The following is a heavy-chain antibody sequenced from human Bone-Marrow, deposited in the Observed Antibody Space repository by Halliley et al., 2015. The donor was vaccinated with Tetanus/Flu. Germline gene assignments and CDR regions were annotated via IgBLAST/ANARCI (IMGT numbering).Heavy chain of an antibody. CDR1: GESFSGYY. Sequence: TLSLTCAVYGESFSGYYWNWIRQPPGKGLEWIGEINHSGSTNYNPSLKSRVTISVDTSKNQFSLRLTSVTAADTAVYYCASHSGWANFDYWGQGILVNVSS. V-gene: IGHV4-34*01. CDR2: INHSGST. J-gene: IGHJ4*02. CDR3: ASHSGWANFDY. D-gene: IGHD6-19*01.